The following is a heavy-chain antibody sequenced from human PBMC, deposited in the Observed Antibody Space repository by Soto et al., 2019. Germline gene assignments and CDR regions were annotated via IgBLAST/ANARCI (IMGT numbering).Heavy chain of an antibody. CDR1: GGSISSGGYY. J-gene: IGHJ4*02. Sequence: SETLSLTCTVSGGSISSGGYYWSWIRQHPGKGLEWIGYIYYSGSTYYNPSLKSRVTISVDTSKNQFSLKLSSVTAADTAVYYCARGPVVITFGGVIVGASYFDYWGQGTLVTAPQ. V-gene: IGHV4-31*03. D-gene: IGHD3-16*02. CDR2: IYYSGST. CDR3: ARGPVVITFGGVIVGASYFDY.